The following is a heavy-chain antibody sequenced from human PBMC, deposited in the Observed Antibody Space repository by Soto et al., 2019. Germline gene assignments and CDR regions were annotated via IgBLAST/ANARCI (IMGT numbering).Heavy chain of an antibody. D-gene: IGHD6-6*01. CDR2: IYYSGST. CDR1: GGSISSYY. J-gene: IGHJ4*02. V-gene: IGHV4-59*08. CDR3: ARLDELGRVDY. Sequence: SETLSLTCTVSGGSISSYYWSWIRQPPGKGLEWIGYIYYSGSTNYNPSLKSRVTISVDTSKNQFSLKLSSVTAADTAVYYCARLDELGRVDYWGQGTLVTVSS.